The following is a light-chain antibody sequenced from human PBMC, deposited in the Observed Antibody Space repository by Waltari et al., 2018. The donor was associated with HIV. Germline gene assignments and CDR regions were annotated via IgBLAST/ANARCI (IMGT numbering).Light chain of an antibody. CDR2: EGD. Sequence: QSALTQPASVSGSPGQSITISCTGTSSDVGSYNFVSWYQQHPGNAPKLIIYEGDKLPAGVSYRFSGSKSGSTASLTISGLQAEDEADYYCCSYAGSSTYVVFGGGTQLTVL. V-gene: IGLV2-23*01. CDR3: CSYAGSSTYVV. J-gene: IGLJ2*01. CDR1: SSDVGSYNF.